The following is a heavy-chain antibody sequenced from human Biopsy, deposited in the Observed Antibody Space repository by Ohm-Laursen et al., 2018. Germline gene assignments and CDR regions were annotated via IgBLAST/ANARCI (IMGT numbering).Heavy chain of an antibody. Sequence: SETLSLTCAVYGGSLSGYYWNWIRQSPGKGLEWIGEINHRGFTSNNPSLKSRVTISVDTSKNQFSLKLNSVTAADTAVYYCGRREVVITHDAFDTWGQGTKVTVS. D-gene: IGHD3-22*01. CDR2: INHRGFT. CDR1: GGSLSGYY. V-gene: IGHV4-34*01. CDR3: GRREVVITHDAFDT. J-gene: IGHJ3*02.